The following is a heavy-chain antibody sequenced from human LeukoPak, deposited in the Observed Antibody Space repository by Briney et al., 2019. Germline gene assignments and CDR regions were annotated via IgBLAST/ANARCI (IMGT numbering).Heavy chain of an antibody. CDR1: GYSISSGYY. V-gene: IGHV4-38-2*01. Sequence: SETLSLTYAVSGYSISSGYYWGWIRQPPGKGLEWIGSVYHSGSTYYNPSLKSRVTISVGTSKNQFSLKLSSVTAADTAVYYCARHGNYYDTSQSDPWGQGTLVTVSS. CDR2: VYHSGST. J-gene: IGHJ5*02. D-gene: IGHD3-22*01. CDR3: ARHGNYYDTSQSDP.